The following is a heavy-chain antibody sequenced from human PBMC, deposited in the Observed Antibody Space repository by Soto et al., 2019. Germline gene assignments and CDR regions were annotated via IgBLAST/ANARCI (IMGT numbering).Heavy chain of an antibody. V-gene: IGHV4-59*01. CDR2: IYYSGST. Sequence: SETLSLTCTVSGGSISSYYWSWIRQPPGKGLEWIGYIYYSGSTNYNPSLKSRVTISVDTSKNQFSLKLSSVTAADTAVYYCARADSSSWTYTNWFDPWGQGTLVTVSS. J-gene: IGHJ5*02. CDR3: ARADSSSWTYTNWFDP. D-gene: IGHD6-13*01. CDR1: GGSISSYY.